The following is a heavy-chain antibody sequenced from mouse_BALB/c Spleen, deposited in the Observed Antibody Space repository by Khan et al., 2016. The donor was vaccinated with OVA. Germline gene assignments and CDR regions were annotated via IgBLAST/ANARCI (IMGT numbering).Heavy chain of an antibody. CDR2: IWSGGST. CDR1: GFSLTSYG. V-gene: IGHV2-2*02. J-gene: IGHJ3*01. Sequence: VQLQQPGPGLVQPSQSLSITCTVSGFSLTSYGVHWVRQSPGKGLEWLGVIWSGGSTDYNAAFISRLSISKDNSKSQVFFKMNSLQANDTAIYYCARLVRYDAYWGQGTLVTVSA. CDR3: ARLVRYDAY. D-gene: IGHD2-14*01.